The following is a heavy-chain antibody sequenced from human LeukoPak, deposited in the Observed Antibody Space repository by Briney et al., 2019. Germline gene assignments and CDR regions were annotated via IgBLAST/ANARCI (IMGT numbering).Heavy chain of an antibody. CDR2: INGSGGNT. D-gene: IGHD1-26*01. CDR1: GFTFSSYA. CDR3: AKDAVGATAYYFDY. V-gene: IGHV3-23*01. Sequence: GGSLRLSCTASGFTFSSYAMSWVRQAPGKGLEWVSVINGSGGNTYYADSVKGRFTISKDNSKNTLYLQMNSLRAEDTAVYYCAKDAVGATAYYFDYWGQGTLVTVSS. J-gene: IGHJ4*02.